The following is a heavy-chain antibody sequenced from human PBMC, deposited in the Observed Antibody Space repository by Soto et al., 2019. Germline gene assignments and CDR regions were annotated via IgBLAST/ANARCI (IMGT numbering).Heavy chain of an antibody. CDR3: ARRDVSTGAMDV. V-gene: IGHV3-23*01. J-gene: IGHJ6*02. CDR1: GFTFSSFA. CDR2: ISGSAGTT. Sequence: VQVLESGGDLVQPGGSLRLSCSASGFTFSSFAMRWVRQAPGKGLEWVSAISGSAGTTYYADSVKGRFTISRDNSKNTLYLQMISLRAEDTAVYFCARRDVSTGAMDVWGQGTTVTVS. D-gene: IGHD3-10*02.